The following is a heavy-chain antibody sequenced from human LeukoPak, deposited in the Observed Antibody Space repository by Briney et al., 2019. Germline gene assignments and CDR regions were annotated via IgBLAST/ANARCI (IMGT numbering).Heavy chain of an antibody. CDR3: ASYGSGSYYPYYFDY. Sequence: QPGGSLRLSCAASGFTFSSYATSWVRQAPGKGLEWVSAISGSGGSTYYADSVKGRFTISRDNSKNTLYLQMNSLRAEDTAVYYCASYGSGSYYPYYFDYWGQGTLVTVSS. CDR2: ISGSGGST. D-gene: IGHD3-10*01. CDR1: GFTFSSYA. V-gene: IGHV3-23*01. J-gene: IGHJ4*02.